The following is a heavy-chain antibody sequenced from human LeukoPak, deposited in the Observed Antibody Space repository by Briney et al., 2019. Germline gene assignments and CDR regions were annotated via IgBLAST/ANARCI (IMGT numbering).Heavy chain of an antibody. D-gene: IGHD3-10*01. Sequence: ASVKVSCKASGYTFTSYDINWVRQATGQGLEWMGWMNPNSGNTGYAQKFQGRVTITRNTSISTAYMELSSLRSEDTAVYYCARAPYYGSGSYGSYYFDYWGQGTLVTVSS. V-gene: IGHV1-8*01. CDR2: MNPNSGNT. CDR1: GYTFTSYD. J-gene: IGHJ4*02. CDR3: ARAPYYGSGSYGSYYFDY.